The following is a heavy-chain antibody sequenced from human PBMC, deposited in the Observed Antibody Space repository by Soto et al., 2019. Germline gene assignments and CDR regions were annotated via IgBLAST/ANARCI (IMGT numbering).Heavy chain of an antibody. J-gene: IGHJ5*02. V-gene: IGHV4-31*03. CDR3: ARDFEKSAIGP. D-gene: IGHD3-9*01. CDR1: CGSITSADSY. CDR2: IAYSGDT. Sequence: SDTLSLTCTVSCGSITSADSYWFWIRQHPGQGLEWLGYIAYSGDTYFNPSLRGRLTISADTSKNQFSLKLTSVTAADTAFYYCARDFEKSAIGPWGQGTLVTVSS.